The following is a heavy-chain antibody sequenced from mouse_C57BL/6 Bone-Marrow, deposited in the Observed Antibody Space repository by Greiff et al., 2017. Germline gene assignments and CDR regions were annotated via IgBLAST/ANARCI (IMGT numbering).Heavy chain of an antibody. CDR3: ARPYYSNYWYFDV. V-gene: IGHV1-55*01. Sequence: VQLQQPGAELVKPGASVKMSCKASGYTFTSYWITWVKQRPGQGLEWIGDLYPGSGSTNYNEKFKSKATLTVATSSSTAYMQLSSLTSEDSAVYYCARPYYSNYWYFDVWGTGTTVTVSS. CDR2: LYPGSGST. CDR1: GYTFTSYW. D-gene: IGHD2-5*01. J-gene: IGHJ1*03.